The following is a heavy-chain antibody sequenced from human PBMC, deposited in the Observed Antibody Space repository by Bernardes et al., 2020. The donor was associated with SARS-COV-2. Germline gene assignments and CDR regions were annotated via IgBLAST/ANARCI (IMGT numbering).Heavy chain of an antibody. CDR1: GGSFSGYY. V-gene: IGHV4-34*01. Sequence: AETLSLTCAVYGGSFSGYYWSWIRQPPGKGLEWIGEINHSGRTNYNPSLKSRVTISVDKYKNQFSLKLRSVTAADTAVDYCARGGPIQLWFEPPCYYYYGMDVGGQGTTVTVSS. D-gene: IGHD5-18*01. CDR2: INHSGRT. J-gene: IGHJ6*02. CDR3: ARGGPIQLWFEPPCYYYYGMDV.